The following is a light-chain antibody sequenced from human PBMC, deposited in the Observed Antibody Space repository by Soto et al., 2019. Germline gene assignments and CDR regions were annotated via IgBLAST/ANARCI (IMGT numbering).Light chain of an antibody. Sequence: EIVLTQSPATLSLSPGERATLSCRASQSISSNLAWYQQKPGQGPRLLIYDASNRATGIPARFSGSGSGTDFTRTISSLEPEDFAGYYCQQRSNWPPITCGQGTRLEIK. CDR2: DAS. CDR3: QQRSNWPPIT. CDR1: QSISSN. V-gene: IGKV3-11*01. J-gene: IGKJ5*01.